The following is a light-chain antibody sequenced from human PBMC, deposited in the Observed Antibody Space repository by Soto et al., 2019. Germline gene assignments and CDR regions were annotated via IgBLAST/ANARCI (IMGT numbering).Light chain of an antibody. CDR2: DAF. CDR1: QSVGSS. Sequence: EILLTQSPGTLSLSPGDSATLSCRASQSVGSSLAWYQQRPGQAPRLLIYDAFIRATGIPARFSGSESGTDFTLTISSLEPEDFAVYYCQQRSNWPLTFGQGTRLEIK. CDR3: QQRSNWPLT. J-gene: IGKJ5*01. V-gene: IGKV3-11*01.